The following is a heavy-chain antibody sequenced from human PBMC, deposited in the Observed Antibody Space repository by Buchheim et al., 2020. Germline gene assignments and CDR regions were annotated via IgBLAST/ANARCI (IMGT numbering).Heavy chain of an antibody. J-gene: IGHJ4*02. CDR3: AKDIRMTTVVTPGY. CDR2: ISYDGSNK. D-gene: IGHD4-23*01. V-gene: IGHV3-30*18. CDR1: GFTFSSYG. Sequence: QVQLVESGGGVVQPGRSLRLSCAASGFTFSSYGMHWVRQAPGKGLEWVAVISYDGSNKYYADSVKGRFTIPRGNSKNQLYRQMNSLRAEDTAVYYCAKDIRMTTVVTPGYWGQGTL.